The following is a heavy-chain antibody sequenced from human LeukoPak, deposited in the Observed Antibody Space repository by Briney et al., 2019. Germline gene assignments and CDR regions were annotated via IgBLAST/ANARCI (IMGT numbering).Heavy chain of an antibody. J-gene: IGHJ4*02. CDR1: GGPISGGGYP. V-gene: IGHV4-30-2*01. CDR2: RYHSGST. CDR3: ARARITMVRGVMVDY. D-gene: IGHD3-10*01. Sequence: LSLPCAVLGGPISGGGYPWTWIPQPPGKGLEWIGNRYHSGSTYYNPSLKSRVTISVDRSKNQFSLKLSSVTAADTAVYYCARARITMVRGVMVDYWGQGTLVTVSS.